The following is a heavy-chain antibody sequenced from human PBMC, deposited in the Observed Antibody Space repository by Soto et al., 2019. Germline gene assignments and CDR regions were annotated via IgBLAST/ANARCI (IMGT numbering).Heavy chain of an antibody. Sequence: EVQLLESGGGLVQPGGSLRLSCAASGFTFSSYAMSWVRQAPGKGLEWVSAISGSGGSTYYADSVKGRFTISRDNSKNTLYLQMTSLRAEDTGVYYCAKDDGFLGEPNDFDIWGQGTMVTVSS. J-gene: IGHJ3*02. D-gene: IGHD3-10*01. CDR3: AKDDGFLGEPNDFDI. V-gene: IGHV3-23*01. CDR1: GFTFSSYA. CDR2: ISGSGGST.